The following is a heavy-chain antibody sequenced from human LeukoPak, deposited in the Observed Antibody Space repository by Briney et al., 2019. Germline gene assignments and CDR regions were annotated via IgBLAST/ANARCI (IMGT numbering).Heavy chain of an antibody. CDR3: ASLGYANYYYYYYMDV. V-gene: IGHV3-30*04. J-gene: IGHJ6*03. Sequence: PGGSLRLSCAASGFTFSSYAMHWVRQAPGKGLEWVAVISYDGSNKYHADSVKGRFTISRDNSKNTLYLQMNSLRAEDTAVYYCASLGYANYYYYYYMDVWGKGTTVTVSS. D-gene: IGHD5-18*01. CDR2: ISYDGSNK. CDR1: GFTFSSYA.